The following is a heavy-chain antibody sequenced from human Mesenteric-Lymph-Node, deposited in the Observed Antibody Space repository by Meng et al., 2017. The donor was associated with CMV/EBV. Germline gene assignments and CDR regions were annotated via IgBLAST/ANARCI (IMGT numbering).Heavy chain of an antibody. CDR3: AKSLGYCSGGSCYGMDV. CDR2: IYSGGSST. J-gene: IGHJ6*02. CDR1: GFTFSSYA. Sequence: GSLKISCAASGFTFSSYAMSWVRQAPGKGLEWVSVIYSGGSSTYYADSVKGRFTISRDNSKNTLYLQMNSLRAEDTAVYYCAKSLGYCSGGSCYGMDVWGQGTTVTVSS. D-gene: IGHD2-15*01. V-gene: IGHV3-23*03.